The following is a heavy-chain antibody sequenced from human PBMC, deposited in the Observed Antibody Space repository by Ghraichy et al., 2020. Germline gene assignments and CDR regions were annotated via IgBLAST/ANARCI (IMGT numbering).Heavy chain of an antibody. V-gene: IGHV4-59*08. CDR1: GGSISSYY. J-gene: IGHJ4*02. CDR3: ARHADYGGPFDY. CDR2: IYYSGST. Sequence: SETLSLTCTVSGGSISSYYWSWIRQPPGKGLEWIGYIYYSGSTNYNPSLKSRVTISVDTSKNQFSLKLSSVTAADTAVYYCARHADYGGPFDYWGQGTLVTVSS. D-gene: IGHD4-23*01.